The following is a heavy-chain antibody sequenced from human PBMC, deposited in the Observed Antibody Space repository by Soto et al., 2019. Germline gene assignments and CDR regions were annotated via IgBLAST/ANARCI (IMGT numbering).Heavy chain of an antibody. CDR3: ARAYCSSTSCYDDY. V-gene: IGHV3-20*01. CDR1: GFTFDDYG. CDR2: INWNGGST. Sequence: AGGSLRLSCAASGFTFDDYGMSWVRQAPGKGLEWVSGINWNGGSTGYADSVKGRFTISRDNAKNSLYLQMNSLRAEDTALYHCARAYCSSTSCYDDYWGQGTLVTVSS. D-gene: IGHD2-2*01. J-gene: IGHJ4*02.